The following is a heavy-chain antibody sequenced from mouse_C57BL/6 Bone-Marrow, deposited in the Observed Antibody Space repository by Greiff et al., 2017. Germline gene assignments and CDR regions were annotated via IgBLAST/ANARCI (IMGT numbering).Heavy chain of an antibody. V-gene: IGHV1-59*01. J-gene: IGHJ4*01. CDR1: GYTFTSYW. D-gene: IGHD1-3*01. CDR3: ARKLPHYYAMDY. CDR2: IDPSDSYT. Sequence: QVQLQQPGAELVRPGTSVKLSCTASGYTFTSYWMHWVKQRPGQGLEWIGVIDPSDSYTNYNEKFKGTATLTADKSSSTAYMQFSSLKTEDSAIYYWARKLPHYYAMDYWGQGTSVTVSS.